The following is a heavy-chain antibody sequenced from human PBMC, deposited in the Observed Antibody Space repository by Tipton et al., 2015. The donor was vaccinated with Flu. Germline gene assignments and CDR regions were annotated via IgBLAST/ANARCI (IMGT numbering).Heavy chain of an antibody. CDR2: ITGSERNA. D-gene: IGHD6-19*01. J-gene: IGHJ4*02. CDR1: GFSFRDYA. Sequence: SLRLSCAASGFSFRDYALNWVRQAPGKGLEWIASITGSERNAEYVDSVKGRFTISRDGSKKTVYLQMKSLRAEDTARYYCAKVIPELVAGLDYWGQGTLVTVSS. V-gene: IGHV3-23*01. CDR3: AKVIPELVAGLDY.